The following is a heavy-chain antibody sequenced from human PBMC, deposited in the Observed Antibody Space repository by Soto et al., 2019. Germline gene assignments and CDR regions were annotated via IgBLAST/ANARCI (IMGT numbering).Heavy chain of an antibody. CDR3: ATANGWELLQPVDY. J-gene: IGHJ4*02. Sequence: QVQLVQSGAEVKKPGASVKVSCKVSGYTLTELSMHWVRQAPGKGHEWMGGFDPEDGETIYAQKFQGRVTVTEDTSTDTAYMELSSLRSEDTAVYYCATANGWELLQPVDYWGQGTLVTVSS. V-gene: IGHV1-24*01. CDR2: FDPEDGET. D-gene: IGHD1-26*01. CDR1: GYTLTELS.